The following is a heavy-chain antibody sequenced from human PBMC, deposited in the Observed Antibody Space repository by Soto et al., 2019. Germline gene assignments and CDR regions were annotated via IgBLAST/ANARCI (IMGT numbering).Heavy chain of an antibody. Sequence: PGGSLRLSCAASGFTFGSYSMHWVRQAPGKGLEYVSAISSNGGTTSYANSVKGRFTISRDNSKNMLYLQMGSLRAEDMAVYYCGGYSRDGIWFWGQGTLVPVSS. CDR3: GGYSRDGIWF. CDR2: ISSNGGTT. D-gene: IGHD3-22*01. CDR1: GFTFGSYS. J-gene: IGHJ4*02. V-gene: IGHV3-64*01.